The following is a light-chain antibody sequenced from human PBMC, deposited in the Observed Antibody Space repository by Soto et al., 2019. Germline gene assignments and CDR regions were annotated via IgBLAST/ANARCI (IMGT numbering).Light chain of an antibody. V-gene: IGKV3-20*01. CDR3: QQYGSSVT. CDR1: QSVSSSH. CDR2: GAS. Sequence: ENVLTQSPGTLSLSPGERATLSCRASQSVSSSHLAWYQQKPGQAPRLLIYGASIRATGIPDRFSGSGSGTDFTLTISRLESDDFAVYYCQQYGSSVTFGQGTKLEIK. J-gene: IGKJ2*01.